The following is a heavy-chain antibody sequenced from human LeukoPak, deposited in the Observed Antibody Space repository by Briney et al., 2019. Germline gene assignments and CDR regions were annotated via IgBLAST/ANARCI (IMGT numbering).Heavy chain of an antibody. J-gene: IGHJ5*02. CDR3: ANGQIGYSST. CDR2: ISSSASTI. D-gene: IGHD6-13*01. V-gene: IGHV3-11*01. CDR1: GFTFSDYY. Sequence: PGGSLRLSCAASGFTFSDYYMNWIRQAPGKGLEWISYISSSASTIYYADSVKGRFTISRDNAKNSLYLRMNSLRAEDTAVYYCANGQIGYSSTWGQGTLDTVSS.